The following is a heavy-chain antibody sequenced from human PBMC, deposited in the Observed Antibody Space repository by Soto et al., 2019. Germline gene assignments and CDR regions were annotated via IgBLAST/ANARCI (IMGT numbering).Heavy chain of an antibody. CDR2: IWYDGSNK. Sequence: QVQLVESGGGVVQPGRSLRLSCAASGFTFSSYGMHWVRQAPGKGLEWVAVIWYDGSNKYYADSVKGRFTISRDNXKKTLYLQMNSVRAEDTAVYYCAREMDTAMAQFDYWGQGTLVTVSS. J-gene: IGHJ4*02. D-gene: IGHD5-18*01. CDR3: AREMDTAMAQFDY. CDR1: GFTFSSYG. V-gene: IGHV3-33*01.